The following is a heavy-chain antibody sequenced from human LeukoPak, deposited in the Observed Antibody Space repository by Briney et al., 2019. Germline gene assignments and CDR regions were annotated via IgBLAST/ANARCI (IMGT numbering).Heavy chain of an antibody. CDR3: ARDGWTVTGEVDY. V-gene: IGHV3-11*04. CDR1: GFTFSDYY. D-gene: IGHD4-11*01. J-gene: IGHJ4*02. Sequence: KAGGSLRLSCAASGFTFSDYYMSWIRQAPGKGLEWVSYISSSGSTIYYADSVKGRFTISRDNAKNSLYLQMNSLRAEDTAVYYRARDGWTVTGEVDYWGQGTLVTVSS. CDR2: ISSSGSTI.